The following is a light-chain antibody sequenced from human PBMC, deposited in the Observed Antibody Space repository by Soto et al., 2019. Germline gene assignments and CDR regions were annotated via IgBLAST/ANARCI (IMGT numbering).Light chain of an antibody. J-gene: IGLJ1*01. CDR2: EVS. Sequence: QSALTQPASVSRSPRQPITIACTGTSSDVGPYNCVSWYQHHPGKAPKLIIYEVSNRPSGVSNRFSGSKSGNAASLTISGLQTEDEADYYCSSYTSSSTYYFGTGTKLTVL. CDR3: SSYTSSSTYY. V-gene: IGLV2-14*01. CDR1: SSDVGPYNC.